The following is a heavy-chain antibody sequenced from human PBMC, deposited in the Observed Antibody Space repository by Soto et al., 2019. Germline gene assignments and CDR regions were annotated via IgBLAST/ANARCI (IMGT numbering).Heavy chain of an antibody. V-gene: IGHV4-59*08. J-gene: IGHJ6*03. D-gene: IGHD2-2*01. CDR2: IYYSGST. CDR3: ARHVRVVVVPADTYYYYYLDV. Sequence: GKGLEWFGYIYYSGSTNYNPSLKSRVTISVDTSKNQFSLKLSSVTAADTAVYYCARHVRVVVVPADTYYYYYLDVSGKGTTVSVPS.